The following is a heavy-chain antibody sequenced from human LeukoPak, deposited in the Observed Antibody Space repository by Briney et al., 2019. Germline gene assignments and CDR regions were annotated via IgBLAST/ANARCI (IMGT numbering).Heavy chain of an antibody. V-gene: IGHV3-15*07. J-gene: IGHJ4*02. D-gene: IGHD2-15*01. CDR1: GLTFSNAW. CDR3: TTNPGSWGDF. Sequence: GGSLRLSCAVSGLTFSNAWMNWVRQAPGKGLEWVAHIKSETNGGTADYAAAVEGRFAISRDDSKNTLYLQMNSLKIEDTAVYFCTTNPGSWGDFWGQGSLVTVSS. CDR2: IKSETNGGTA.